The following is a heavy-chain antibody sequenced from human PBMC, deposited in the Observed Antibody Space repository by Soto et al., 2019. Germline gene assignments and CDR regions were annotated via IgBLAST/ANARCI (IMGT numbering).Heavy chain of an antibody. D-gene: IGHD1-26*01. J-gene: IGHJ4*02. Sequence: PSETLSLTCAVYGGSFSGYYWSWIRQPPGKGLEWIGEINHSGSTNYNPSLKSRVTISVDTSKNQFSLKLSSVTAADTAVYYCASGGVWEWPAQDYWGQGTLVTVSS. CDR3: ASGGVWEWPAQDY. CDR1: GGSFSGYY. CDR2: INHSGST. V-gene: IGHV4-34*01.